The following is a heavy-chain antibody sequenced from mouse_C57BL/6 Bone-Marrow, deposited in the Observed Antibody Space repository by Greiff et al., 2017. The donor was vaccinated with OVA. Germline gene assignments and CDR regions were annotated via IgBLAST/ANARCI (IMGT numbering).Heavy chain of an antibody. D-gene: IGHD3-2*02. CDR3: TTRQLRLRMDY. CDR1: GFNIKDDY. V-gene: IGHV14-4*01. J-gene: IGHJ4*01. Sequence: VQLKESGAELVRPGASVKLSCTASGFNIKDDYMHWVKQRPEQGLEWIGWIDPENGDTEYASKFQGKATITADTSSNTAYLQLSSLTSEDTAVYYCTTRQLRLRMDYWGQGTSVTVSS. CDR2: IDPENGDT.